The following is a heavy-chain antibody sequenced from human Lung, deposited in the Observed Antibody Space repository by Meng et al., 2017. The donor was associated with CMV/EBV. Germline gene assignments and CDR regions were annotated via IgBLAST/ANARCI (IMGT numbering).Heavy chain of an antibody. CDR3: LRRSGGSV. CDR2: IPHRGSS. J-gene: IGHJ1*01. Sequence: QLQLPEPGPALVKPSETLSPTCAVPGDSITNHNWWAWVRQPPGKGLEWIGEIPHRGSSAYNPSLKSRVSMSIDKSKNQFSLKLTSVTAADTAVYHCLRRSGGSVWGQGTLVTVSS. V-gene: IGHV4-4*02. CDR1: GDSITNHNW. D-gene: IGHD3-10*01.